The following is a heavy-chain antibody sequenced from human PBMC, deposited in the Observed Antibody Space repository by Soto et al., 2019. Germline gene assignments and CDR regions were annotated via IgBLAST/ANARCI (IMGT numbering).Heavy chain of an antibody. Sequence: SETLSLTCTVSGGSISSGDYYWSWIRQPPGKGLEWIGYIYYSGSTYYNPSLKSRVTISVDTSKNQFSLKLSSVTAADTAVYYCARVRAEQPMVRGATHYFDYWGQGTLVTVSS. CDR1: GGSISSGDYY. CDR3: ARVRAEQPMVRGATHYFDY. J-gene: IGHJ4*02. CDR2: IYYSGST. D-gene: IGHD3-10*01. V-gene: IGHV4-30-4*01.